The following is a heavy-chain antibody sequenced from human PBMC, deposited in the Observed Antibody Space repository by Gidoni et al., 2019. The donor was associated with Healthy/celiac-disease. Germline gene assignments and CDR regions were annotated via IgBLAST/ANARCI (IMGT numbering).Heavy chain of an antibody. CDR3: ARETSGQQLSPHFDY. D-gene: IGHD6-13*01. Sequence: EVQLVASGGGLVKPGGSLRLSCAASGFTFSSYSMNWVRQAPGKGLGWVASISSSSSYIYYADSVKGRFTISRDNAKNSLYLQMNSLRAEDTAVYYCARETSGQQLSPHFDYWGQGTLVTVSS. CDR1: GFTFSSYS. V-gene: IGHV3-21*01. J-gene: IGHJ4*02. CDR2: ISSSSSYI.